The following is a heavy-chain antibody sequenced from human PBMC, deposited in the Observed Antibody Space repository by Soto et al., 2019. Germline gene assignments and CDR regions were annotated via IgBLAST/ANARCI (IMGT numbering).Heavy chain of an antibody. J-gene: IGHJ4*02. D-gene: IGHD2-15*01. CDR2: IYYSGST. V-gene: IGHV4-30-4*01. Sequence: QVQLQESGSGLVKPSQTLSLTCNVSGGSISSGEYYWSWIRQPPGKGLEWIGYIYYSGSTYYNLSLKSRVTISGDTSKKQFSLKLISVTAADTAVYYCARAVARGGGFDYWGQGTLVTVSS. CDR1: GGSISSGEYY. CDR3: ARAVARGGGFDY.